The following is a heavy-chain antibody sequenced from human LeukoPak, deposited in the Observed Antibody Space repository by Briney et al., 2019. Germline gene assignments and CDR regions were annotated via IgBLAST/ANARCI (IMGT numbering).Heavy chain of an antibody. CDR3: ARGIARGLQLRPWYFDY. CDR1: GGSISSDNYC. Sequence: PSETLSLTCAVSGGSISSDNYCWSWLRQPPGKGLEWIGYIYHSGSTYYNPSLKSRVTISVDTSKNQFSLKLSSVTAADTAVYYCARGIARGLQLRPWYFDYWGQGTLVTVSS. J-gene: IGHJ4*02. D-gene: IGHD5-24*01. V-gene: IGHV4-30-2*01. CDR2: IYHSGST.